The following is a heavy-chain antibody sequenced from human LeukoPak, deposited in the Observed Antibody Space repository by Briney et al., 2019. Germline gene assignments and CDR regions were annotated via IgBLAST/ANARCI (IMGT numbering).Heavy chain of an antibody. Sequence: PSETLSLTCAVYGGSFSGYYWSWIRQPPGKGLEWIGEINHSGSTNYNPSLKSRVTISVDTSKNQFSLKLSSVTAADTAVYYCARGRPYDYVWGSYRFSGGNWFDPWGQGTLVTVSS. V-gene: IGHV4-34*01. D-gene: IGHD3-16*02. J-gene: IGHJ5*02. CDR1: GGSFSGYY. CDR2: INHSGST. CDR3: ARGRPYDYVWGSYRFSGGNWFDP.